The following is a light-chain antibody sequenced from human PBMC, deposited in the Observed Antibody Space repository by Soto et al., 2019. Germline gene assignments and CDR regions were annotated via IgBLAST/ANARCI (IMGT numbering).Light chain of an antibody. J-gene: IGLJ1*01. CDR3: SSYAGSNTYV. V-gene: IGLV2-8*01. Sequence: QSVLTQPPSASGSPGQSVTISCTGTSSDVGGYNYVSWYQQHPGTAPKLMIYEVSRRAPGVPDRFSGSKSGNTASLTVSGLQAEDEADYFCSSYAGSNTYVFGTGTKLTVL. CDR1: SSDVGGYNY. CDR2: EVS.